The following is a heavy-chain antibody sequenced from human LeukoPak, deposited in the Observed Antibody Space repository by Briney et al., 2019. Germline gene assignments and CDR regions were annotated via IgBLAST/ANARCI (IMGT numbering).Heavy chain of an antibody. CDR3: ARGHEQLDTSEGWFDP. Sequence: PSETLSLTCAVYGGSFSGYYWSSIRQPPGKGLEWIGEINHSGSTNYNPSLKSRATISVDTSKNPFSLKLSSVPAADTAVYYCARGHEQLDTSEGWFDPWGQGTLVTVSS. D-gene: IGHD6-13*01. CDR1: GGSFSGYY. CDR2: INHSGST. V-gene: IGHV4-34*01. J-gene: IGHJ5*02.